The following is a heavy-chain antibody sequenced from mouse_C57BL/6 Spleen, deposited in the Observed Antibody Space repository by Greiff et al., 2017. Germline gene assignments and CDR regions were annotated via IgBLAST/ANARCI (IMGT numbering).Heavy chain of an antibody. CDR2: IYPGDGDT. V-gene: IGHV1-82*01. Sequence: QVQLQQSGPELVKPGASVKISCKASGYAFSSSWMNWVKQRPGKGLEWIGRIYPGDGDTNYNGKFKGKATLTADKSSSTAYMQLSSLTSEDSAVYFCARLGYGSSGGDWGQGTTLTVSS. D-gene: IGHD1-1*01. J-gene: IGHJ2*01. CDR1: GYAFSSSW. CDR3: ARLGYGSSGGD.